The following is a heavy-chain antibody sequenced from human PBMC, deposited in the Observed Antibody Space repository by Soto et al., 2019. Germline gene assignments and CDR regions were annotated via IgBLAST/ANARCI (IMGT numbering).Heavy chain of an antibody. CDR1: GYTFTGYY. V-gene: IGHV1-2*02. CDR3: ARLGKFGSGSYYDAFDI. CDR2: INPNSGGT. Sequence: ASVKVSCKASGYTFTGYYMHWVRQAPGQGLERMGWINPNSGGTNYAQKFQGRVTMTRDTSISTAYMKLSRLRSDDTAVYYCARLGKFGSGSYYDAFDIWGQGTMVTVS. D-gene: IGHD3-10*01. J-gene: IGHJ3*02.